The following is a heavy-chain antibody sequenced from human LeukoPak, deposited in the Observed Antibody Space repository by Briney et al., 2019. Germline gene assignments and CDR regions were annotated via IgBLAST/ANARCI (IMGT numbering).Heavy chain of an antibody. J-gene: IGHJ6*02. D-gene: IGHD5-18*01. V-gene: IGHV3-30*04. Sequence: GGSLRLSCAASGFTFSSYAMSWVRQAPGKGLEWVAVISYDGSNKYYADSVKGRFTISRDNSKNTLYLQMNSLRAEDTAVYYCARGVQRDGMDVWGQGTTVTVSS. CDR2: ISYDGSNK. CDR1: GFTFSSYA. CDR3: ARGVQRDGMDV.